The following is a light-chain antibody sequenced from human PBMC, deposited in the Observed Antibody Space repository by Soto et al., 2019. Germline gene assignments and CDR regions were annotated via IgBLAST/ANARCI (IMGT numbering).Light chain of an antibody. CDR2: DDG. CDR1: NIGIKS. V-gene: IGLV3-21*02. Sequence: SYELTQAPSVSVAPGQTARIPCGGNNIGIKSVHWYQQKPGQAPVLVVYDDGDRPSGIPERFSGSNSGNTATLTISGVEAGDEAVYYCQVWGDSNDNPVFGGGTKVTVL. J-gene: IGLJ3*02. CDR3: QVWGDSNDNPV.